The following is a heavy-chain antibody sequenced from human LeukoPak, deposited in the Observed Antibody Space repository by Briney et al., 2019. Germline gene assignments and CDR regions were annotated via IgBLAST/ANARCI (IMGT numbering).Heavy chain of an antibody. V-gene: IGHV4-4*09. CDR3: ARHAPTGSPTIFDS. CDR1: GGSINTYY. Sequence: MSSETLSLTCTVSGGSINTYYWSWIRQAPGKGLEWIGYIFTSGDTNYNPSLKSRVTISGDTSKNQFSLKLTSVTAADTAFYYYARHAPTGSPTIFDSWGQGTLVTVSS. D-gene: IGHD1-1*01. J-gene: IGHJ4*02. CDR2: IFTSGDT.